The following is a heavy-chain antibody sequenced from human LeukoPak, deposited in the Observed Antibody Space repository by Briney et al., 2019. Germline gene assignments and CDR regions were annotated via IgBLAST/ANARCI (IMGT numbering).Heavy chain of an antibody. CDR2: IYYGETT. J-gene: IGHJ4*02. CDR3: VRHYVLHIVGPSY. V-gene: IGHV4-39*01. D-gene: IGHD1-26*01. CDR1: GASVSSSNFY. Sequence: SETLSLTCTVSGASVSSSNFYWDWIRQSPGKGLEWIGNIYYGETTSYNPSFKSRVTISVDSSKNQFSLKVNSVTAADTAMYFCVRHYVLHIVGPSYWGQGILVTVSS.